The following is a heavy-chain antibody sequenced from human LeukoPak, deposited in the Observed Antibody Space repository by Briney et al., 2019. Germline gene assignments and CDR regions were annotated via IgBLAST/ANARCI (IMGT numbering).Heavy chain of an antibody. CDR2: IYYSGST. J-gene: IGHJ4*02. D-gene: IGHD2-15*01. Sequence: SETLSLTCTVSGGSISSYYWSWIRQPPGKGLEWIGYIYYSGSTYYNPSLKSRVTISVDTSKNQFSLKLSSVTAADTAVYYCAMGGGSFFDYWGQGTLVTVSS. V-gene: IGHV4-59*12. CDR1: GGSISSYY. CDR3: AMGGGSFFDY.